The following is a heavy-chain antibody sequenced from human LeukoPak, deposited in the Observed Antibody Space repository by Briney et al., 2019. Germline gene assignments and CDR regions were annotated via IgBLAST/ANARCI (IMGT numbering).Heavy chain of an antibody. J-gene: IGHJ4*02. CDR3: ARVRNYYYDSSGYFDY. D-gene: IGHD3-22*01. CDR2: INHSGST. Sequence: SETLSLTCAVYGGSFSGYYWSWIRQPPGKGLEWIGEINHSGSTNYNPSLKSRVTISVDTSKNQFSLKLCSVTAADTAVYYCARVRNYYYDSSGYFDYWGQGTLVTVSS. CDR1: GGSFSGYY. V-gene: IGHV4-34*01.